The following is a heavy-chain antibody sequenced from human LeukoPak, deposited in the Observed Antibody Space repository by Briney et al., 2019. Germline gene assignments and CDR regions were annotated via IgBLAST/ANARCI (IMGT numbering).Heavy chain of an antibody. CDR3: ARGYSNFDY. D-gene: IGHD4-11*01. Sequence: SETLSLTCAVYGGSFSGYYWSWIRQPPGKGLEWIGEINHSGSTNYNPSLKSRVTISVDTSKNQVSLKLSSVHAADTAVCYCARGYSNFDYWGQGTLVSVSS. V-gene: IGHV4-34*01. CDR2: INHSGST. CDR1: GGSFSGYY. J-gene: IGHJ4*02.